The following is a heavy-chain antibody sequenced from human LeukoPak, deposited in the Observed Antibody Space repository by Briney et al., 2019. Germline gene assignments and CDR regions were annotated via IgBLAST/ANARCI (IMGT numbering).Heavy chain of an antibody. J-gene: IGHJ5*02. CDR3: ARDQIGYYDNWFDP. D-gene: IGHD1-26*01. CDR1: GGTFSSYA. CDR2: IIPIFGTA. V-gene: IGHV1-69*13. Sequence: SVKVSCKASGGTFSSYAISWVRQAPGQGLEGMGGIIPIFGTANYAQKFQGRVTITANESTSTAYMELSSLRSEDTAVYYCARDQIGYYDNWFDPWGQGTLVTVSS.